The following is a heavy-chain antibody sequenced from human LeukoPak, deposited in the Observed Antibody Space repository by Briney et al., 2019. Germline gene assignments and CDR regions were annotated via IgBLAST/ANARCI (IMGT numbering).Heavy chain of an antibody. CDR3: ARAPFDSSWYYFDY. D-gene: IGHD6-6*01. V-gene: IGHV1-2*02. CDR1: GYTFTDYY. J-gene: IGHJ4*02. CDR2: INPNSGAT. Sequence: ASVKVSCKASGYTFTDYYMHWVRQAPGQGLEWMGWINPNSGATNSAQKFQGRVTVTRDTSISTAHMELSRLRSDDTAVYYCARAPFDSSWYYFDYWGQGTLVTVSS.